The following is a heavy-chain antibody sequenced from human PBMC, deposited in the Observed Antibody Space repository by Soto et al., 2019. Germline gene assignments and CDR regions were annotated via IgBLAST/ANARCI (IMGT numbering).Heavy chain of an antibody. CDR3: AKDQELRYFDWSPDALDI. J-gene: IGHJ3*02. D-gene: IGHD3-9*01. CDR1: GFTFSSYA. Sequence: HPGGSLRLSCAASGFTFSSYAMSWVRQAPGKGLEWVSAISGSGGSTYYADSVKGRFTISRDNSKNTLYLQMNSLRAEDTAVYYCAKDQELRYFDWSPDALDIWGQGTMVTVSS. V-gene: IGHV3-23*01. CDR2: ISGSGGST.